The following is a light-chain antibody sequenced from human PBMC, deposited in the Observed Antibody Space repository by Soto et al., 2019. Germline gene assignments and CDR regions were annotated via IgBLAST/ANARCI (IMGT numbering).Light chain of an antibody. CDR2: GAS. CDR3: HQYGSSPQT. J-gene: IGKJ1*01. Sequence: ASQSISTTYLAWYQQKPGQAPRLLIYGASTRATGIPHRFSGSGSGTDFTLTISRLEPEDFAVYYCHQYGSSPQTFGQGTKVDIK. CDR1: QSISTTY. V-gene: IGKV3-20*01.